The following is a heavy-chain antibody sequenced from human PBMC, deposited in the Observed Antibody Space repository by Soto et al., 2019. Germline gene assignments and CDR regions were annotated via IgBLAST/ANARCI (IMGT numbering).Heavy chain of an antibody. J-gene: IGHJ5*02. D-gene: IGHD2-21*01. CDR3: VRSGTARLLRHSWFDT. CDR1: GFTFNTYD. CDR2: ITTSSAYI. V-gene: IGHV3-21*01. Sequence: EVQLVESGGGLVKPGGSLRLSCAASGFTFNTYDMNWVRQAPGKGLEWVSSITTSSAYIYYADSLKGRITISRDNAKNSLFVQLNSLRAEETAVYYCVRSGTARLLRHSWFDTWGQGPLVTVSS.